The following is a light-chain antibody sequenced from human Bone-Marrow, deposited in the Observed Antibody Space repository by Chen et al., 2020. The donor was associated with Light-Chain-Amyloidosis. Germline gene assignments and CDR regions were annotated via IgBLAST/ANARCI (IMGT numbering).Light chain of an antibody. CDR1: SSDVGGDNP. CDR2: EVT. V-gene: IGLV2-14*01. Sequence: QSALTQPASVSGSPGQSIPISCPGTSSDVGGDNPVSWYQQHPDKAPKLMIYEVTNRPSWVPDRFSGSKSDNTASLTISGLQTEDEADYFCSSYTITNTLVFGSGTRVTVL. J-gene: IGLJ1*01. CDR3: SSYTITNTLV.